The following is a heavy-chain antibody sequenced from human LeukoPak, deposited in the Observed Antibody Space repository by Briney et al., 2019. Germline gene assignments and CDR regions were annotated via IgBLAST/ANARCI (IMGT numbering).Heavy chain of an antibody. J-gene: IGHJ6*03. V-gene: IGHV4-34*01. CDR3: ARRYCSGSVCYHYYYYMDV. CDR1: GGSFRNYY. Sequence: SETLSLTCAVYGGSFRNYYWSWIRQPPGKGLEWIGEVDHSGDTNYNPSLKSRVTMSVDMSKNQFSLKLISVTAADTAVYYCARRYCSGSVCYHYYYYMDVWDEGTTVTVSS. D-gene: IGHD2-8*02. CDR2: VDHSGDT.